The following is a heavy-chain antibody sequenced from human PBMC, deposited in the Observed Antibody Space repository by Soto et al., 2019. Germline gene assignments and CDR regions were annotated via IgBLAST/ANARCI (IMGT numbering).Heavy chain of an antibody. CDR3: ARTEGLVGIRSRWFDP. Sequence: EVQLLESGGGLVQPGGSLRLSCAASGFTFSTYAMSWVRQAPGKGLEWVSVVSGSGGSTYYADSVKGRLTISRDNSKDTVYLQMNSLGPEDTALYYCARTEGLVGIRSRWFDPWGQGTLVTVSS. J-gene: IGHJ5*02. V-gene: IGHV3-23*01. CDR1: GFTFSTYA. CDR2: VSGSGGST. D-gene: IGHD1-26*01.